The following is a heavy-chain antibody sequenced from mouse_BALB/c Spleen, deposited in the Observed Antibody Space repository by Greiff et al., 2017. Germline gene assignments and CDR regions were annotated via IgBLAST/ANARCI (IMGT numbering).Heavy chain of an antibody. CDR2: ISSGGSYT. V-gene: IGHV5-9-4*01. J-gene: IGHJ4*01. D-gene: IGHD2-1*01. Sequence: DVKLVESGGGLVKPGGSLKLSCAASGFTFSSYAMSWVRQSPEKRLEWVAEISSGGSYTYYPDTVTGRFTISRDNAKNTLYLEMSSLRSEDTAMYYCARVYYGNRHYAMDYWGQGTSVTVSS. CDR3: ARVYYGNRHYAMDY. CDR1: GFTFSSYA.